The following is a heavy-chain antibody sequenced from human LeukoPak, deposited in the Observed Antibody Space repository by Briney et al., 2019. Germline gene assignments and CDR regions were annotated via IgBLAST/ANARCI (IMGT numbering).Heavy chain of an antibody. Sequence: SETLSLTCTVSGGSISPYYWTWLRQSPRKALEWIGYIYYSGRNSYNPSLKSRVPMPVDTSKNHSSLPLSSVTAAAQACFFCARDANPWNLYVWGRGTRVTVSS. V-gene: IGHV4-59*01. CDR3: ARDANPWNLYV. CDR2: IYYSGRN. J-gene: IGHJ2*01. CDR1: GGSISPYY.